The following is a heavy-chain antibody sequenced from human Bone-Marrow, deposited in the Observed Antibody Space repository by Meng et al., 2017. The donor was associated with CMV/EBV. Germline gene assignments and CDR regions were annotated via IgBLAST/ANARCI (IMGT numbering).Heavy chain of an antibody. V-gene: IGHV3-53*01. CDR2: LYSGGST. CDR1: GFTVSTNY. CDR3: AKEEADRGGFDY. Sequence: GESLKISCAASGFTVSTNYMSWVRQTPGKGLEWVTALYSGGSTYYADSVKGRFTISRDNSKNILYLQIDSLRADDTAVYYCAKEEADRGGFDYWGQGTLVTVSS. J-gene: IGHJ4*02. D-gene: IGHD2-15*01.